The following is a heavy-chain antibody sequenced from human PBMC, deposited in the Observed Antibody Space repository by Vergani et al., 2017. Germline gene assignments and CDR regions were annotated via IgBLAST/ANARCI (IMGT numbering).Heavy chain of an antibody. CDR2: INAGNGNT. CDR1: GYTFTSYA. CDR3: ARGPGRNIVVVPAAIPVYMDG. Sequence: QVQLVQSGAEVKKPGASVKVSCKASGYTFTSYAMHWVRQAPGQRLEWMGWINAGNGNTNYSQKFQGRVTITRDTSASTAYMELSSLRSEDTAVYYCARGPGRNIVVVPAAIPVYMDGWGRGTTVTVS. J-gene: IGHJ6*03. V-gene: IGHV1-3*01. D-gene: IGHD2-2*02.